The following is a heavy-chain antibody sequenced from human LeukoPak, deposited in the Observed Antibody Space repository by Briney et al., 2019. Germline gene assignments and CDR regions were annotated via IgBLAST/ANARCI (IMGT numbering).Heavy chain of an antibody. CDR2: ISGRDDST. CDR3: AKSGLNRFDY. J-gene: IGHJ4*02. Sequence: GGSLRLSCAASGFTFSSYAMSWVRQAPGKGLEWVSTISGRDDSTYYAGSVKGRFTISRDNSKNTLYLQVNSLRAEDTAAYYCAKSGLNRFDYWGQGTLVTVSS. CDR1: GFTFSSYA. V-gene: IGHV3-23*01. D-gene: IGHD2-15*01.